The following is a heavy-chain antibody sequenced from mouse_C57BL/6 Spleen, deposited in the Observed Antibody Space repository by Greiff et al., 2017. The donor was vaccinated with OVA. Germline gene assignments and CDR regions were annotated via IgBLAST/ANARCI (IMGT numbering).Heavy chain of an antibody. CDR2: INPSSGYT. Sequence: QVQLQQSGAELARPGASVKMSCKASGYTFTSYTMHWVKQRPGQGLEWIGYINPSSGYTKYNQKFKDKATLTADKSSSTAYMQLSSLTSEDSAVYYCARFGDYDDYAMDYWGQGTSVTVSS. CDR3: ARFGDYDDYAMDY. J-gene: IGHJ4*01. CDR1: GYTFTSYT. D-gene: IGHD2-4*01. V-gene: IGHV1-4*01.